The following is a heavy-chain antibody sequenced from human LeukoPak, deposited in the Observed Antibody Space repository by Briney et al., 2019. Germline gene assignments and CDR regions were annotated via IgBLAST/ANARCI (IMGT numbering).Heavy chain of an antibody. CDR3: ARDQISINALDM. D-gene: IGHD1-14*01. CDR2: ISYIGST. CDR1: GASISGHY. V-gene: IGHV4-59*11. J-gene: IGHJ3*02. Sequence: PSETLSLTCTVSGASISGHYLTWIRHAPGKGLEWIGYISYIGSTNNNPSLKSRVTISVDTSKNLFSLKLRSVTAADTAVYYCARDQISINALDMWGQGTMVTVSS.